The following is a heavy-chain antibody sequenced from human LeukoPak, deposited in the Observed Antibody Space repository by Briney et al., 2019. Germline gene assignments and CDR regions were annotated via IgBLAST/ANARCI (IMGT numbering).Heavy chain of an antibody. D-gene: IGHD4-17*01. CDR1: GGSISSSSYY. J-gene: IGHJ4*02. CDR2: SNYIGST. V-gene: IGHV4-61*05. CDR3: ASRSVDGDYDY. Sequence: SETLSLTCTVSGGSISSSSYYWGWIRQPPGKGLEWIGYSNYIGSTNYNPSLRSRVTISVDTSKNQFSLRLSSVTAADTAVYYCASRSVDGDYDYWGQGTLVTVSS.